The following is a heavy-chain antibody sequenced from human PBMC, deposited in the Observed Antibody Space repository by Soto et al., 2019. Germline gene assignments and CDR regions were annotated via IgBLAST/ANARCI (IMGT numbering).Heavy chain of an antibody. J-gene: IGHJ4*02. D-gene: IGHD3-10*01. Sequence: EVQLLESGGGLVQPGGSLRLSCAASGFTFSSFAMSWVRQAPGKGLEWVSTVSANGGTTYYADSVTGRFTMSRDNSKNALWLQINSLRAEDTAVYYCAKVLSASGVDYWGQGTLVTVSS. V-gene: IGHV3-23*01. CDR1: GFTFSSFA. CDR3: AKVLSASGVDY. CDR2: VSANGGTT.